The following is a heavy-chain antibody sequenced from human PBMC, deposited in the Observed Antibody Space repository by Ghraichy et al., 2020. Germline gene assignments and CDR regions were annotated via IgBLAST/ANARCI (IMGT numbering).Heavy chain of an antibody. Sequence: SETLSLTCSVSGLSISTNTDYWAWIRQSPGKELEWIGNINLSGTTFYNPSLETRVTMSVDTSKNLFSVRLKSVTAADTAVYFCARVVLGCCRGGTCYPTKFDSWGQGALVTVSS. CDR2: INLSGTT. D-gene: IGHD2-15*01. J-gene: IGHJ4*02. V-gene: IGHV4-39*02. CDR3: ARVVLGCCRGGTCYPTKFDS. CDR1: GLSISTNTDY.